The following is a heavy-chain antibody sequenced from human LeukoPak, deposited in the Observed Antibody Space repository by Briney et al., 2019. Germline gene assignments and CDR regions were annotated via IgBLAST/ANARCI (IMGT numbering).Heavy chain of an antibody. J-gene: IGHJ4*02. CDR3: ARDLGYDLDYFDY. CDR1: GFTFSSYW. D-gene: IGHD5-12*01. V-gene: IGHV3-7*01. Sequence: EGSLRLSCAASGFTFSSYWMSWVRQAPGKGLEWVANIKQDGSEKYYVDSVKGRFTISRDNAKNSLYLQMNSLRAEDTAVYYCARDLGYDLDYFDYWGQGTLVTVSS. CDR2: IKQDGSEK.